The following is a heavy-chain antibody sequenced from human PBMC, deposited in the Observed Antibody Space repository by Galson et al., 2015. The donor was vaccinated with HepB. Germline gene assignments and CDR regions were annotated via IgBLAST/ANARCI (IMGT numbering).Heavy chain of an antibody. CDR3: ARAVRYKGLGF. Sequence: TLSLTCAVYGGSFSGYYWSWIRQPPGKGLEWIGEINHSGSTNYNPSLKSRVTISVDTSKNQFPLKLSSVTAADTAVYYCARAVRYKGLGFWGQGTMVTVSS. CDR1: GGSFSGYY. D-gene: IGHD1-1*01. V-gene: IGHV4-34*01. CDR2: INHSGST. J-gene: IGHJ3*01.